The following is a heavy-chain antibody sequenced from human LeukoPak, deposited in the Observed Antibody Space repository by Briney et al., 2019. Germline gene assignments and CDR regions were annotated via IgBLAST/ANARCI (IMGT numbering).Heavy chain of an antibody. J-gene: IGHJ6*02. CDR1: GYTFTDYA. Sequence: ASVKVSCKASGYTFTDYAIHWVRQAPGQGLEWMGMINLSGGSTNYAQKFQGRVTMTRDTSTTTVYMELSSLRSEDTAIYYCARGGTYYYYGMDVWGQGTTVTVSS. V-gene: IGHV1-46*01. CDR2: INLSGGST. CDR3: ARGGTYYYYGMDV. D-gene: IGHD1-26*01.